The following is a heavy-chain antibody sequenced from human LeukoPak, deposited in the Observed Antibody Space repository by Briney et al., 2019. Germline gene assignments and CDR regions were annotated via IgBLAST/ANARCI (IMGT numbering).Heavy chain of an antibody. J-gene: IGHJ4*02. D-gene: IGHD2/OR15-2a*01. CDR1: GYSISSGYY. Sequence: SETLSLTCTVSGYSISSGYYWGWIRQPPGKGLEWIGSIYYSGSTYYNPSLKSRVTISVDTSKNQFSLKLSSVTAADTAVYYCARVNRIRNTQIIDYWGQGTLVTVSS. CDR2: IYYSGST. CDR3: ARVNRIRNTQIIDY. V-gene: IGHV4-38-2*02.